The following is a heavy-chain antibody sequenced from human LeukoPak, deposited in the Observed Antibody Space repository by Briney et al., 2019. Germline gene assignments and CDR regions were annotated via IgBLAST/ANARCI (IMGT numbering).Heavy chain of an antibody. CDR2: IKQDGSEK. D-gene: IGHD2-21*01. V-gene: IGHV3-7*01. Sequence: GGSLRLSCEASGFTFSRYYMTWVRQAPGKGLEWVAYIKQDGSEKYYVDSVKGRFTISRDTAKNSPYMEMNSLGADDTAVYYCVRDSGGDYDYWGQGILVTVSS. J-gene: IGHJ4*02. CDR1: GFTFSRYY. CDR3: VRDSGGDYDY.